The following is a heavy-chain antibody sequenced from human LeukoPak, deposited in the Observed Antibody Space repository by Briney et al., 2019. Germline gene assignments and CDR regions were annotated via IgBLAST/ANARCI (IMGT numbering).Heavy chain of an antibody. Sequence: TGGSLRLSCAASGFTFSNYGMHWVRQAPGKRLERVAVISYDGSNKYYAESVKGRFTISRDNSKNTLYLQMNSLRAEDTAVFYCAKVSGFKITFGGVIDWGQGTPVTVSS. CDR1: GFTFSNYG. J-gene: IGHJ4*02. D-gene: IGHD3-16*02. CDR2: ISYDGSNK. V-gene: IGHV3-30*18. CDR3: AKVSGFKITFGGVID.